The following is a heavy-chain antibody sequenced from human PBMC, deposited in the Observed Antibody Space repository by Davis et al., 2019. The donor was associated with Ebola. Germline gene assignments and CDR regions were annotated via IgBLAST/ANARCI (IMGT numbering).Heavy chain of an antibody. Sequence: SVKVSCKASGGTFSSYAISWVRQAPGQGLEWMGRIIPILGIANYAQKFQGRVTITADKSTSTAYMELSSLRSEDTAVYYCARGVPLTTVTPYYYYGMNVWGQGTTVTVSS. D-gene: IGHD4-11*01. J-gene: IGHJ6*02. CDR2: IIPILGIA. CDR3: ARGVPLTTVTPYYYYGMNV. CDR1: GGTFSSYA. V-gene: IGHV1-69*04.